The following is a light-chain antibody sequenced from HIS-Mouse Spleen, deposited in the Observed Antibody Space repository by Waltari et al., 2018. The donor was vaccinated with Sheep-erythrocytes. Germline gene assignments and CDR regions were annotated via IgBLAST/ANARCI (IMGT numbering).Light chain of an antibody. CDR1: QSISSY. J-gene: IGKJ3*01. CDR2: AAS. V-gene: IGKV1-39*01. Sequence: DIQMTQSPSSLSASVGDRVTITCRASQSISSYLNWYQQKPGKAPKLLIYAASGLQSGVPSRFSGSGSVTDFTLTISSLQPEDFATYYCQQSYSTPQFTFGPGTKVDIK. CDR3: QQSYSTPQFT.